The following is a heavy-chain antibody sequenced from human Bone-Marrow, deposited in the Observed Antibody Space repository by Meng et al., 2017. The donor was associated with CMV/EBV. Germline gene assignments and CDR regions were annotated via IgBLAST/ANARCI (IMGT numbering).Heavy chain of an antibody. J-gene: IGHJ5*02. CDR1: GYTFTGYY. V-gene: IGHV1-2*02. CDR3: ARGKRAGSCNWYDP. CDR2: INPNSGGT. Sequence: ASVKVSCKASGYTFTGYYMHWVRQAPGQGLEWMGWINPNSGGTNYAQKFQGRVTMTRDTSISTAYMELSRLRSDDTAVYYCARGKRAGSCNWYDPWGQGNLVNVAS.